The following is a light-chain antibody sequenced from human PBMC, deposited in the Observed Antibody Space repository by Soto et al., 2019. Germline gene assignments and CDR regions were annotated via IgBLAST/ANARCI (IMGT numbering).Light chain of an antibody. CDR2: SAS. V-gene: IGKV3-20*01. CDR3: HQCGSSPLT. J-gene: IGKJ4*01. Sequence: EIVLTQSPGTLSLSPGERATLSCRASQSVSSSYLAWYQQKPGQAPRLLIYSASSRATGIPDRFSGSGSGTDFTLTISRLEPEDFAVYHCHQCGSSPLTFGGGTKVEIK. CDR1: QSVSSSY.